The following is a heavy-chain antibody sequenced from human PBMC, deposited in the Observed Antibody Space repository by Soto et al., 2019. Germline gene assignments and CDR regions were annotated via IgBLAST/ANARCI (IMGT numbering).Heavy chain of an antibody. CDR1: GYTFTSYA. CDR2: INAGNGNT. CDR3: ARHPHWLRGSGSYLRLSWFDP. Sequence: ASVKVSCKASGYTFTSYAMHWVRRAPGQRLEWMGWINAGNGNTKYSQKFQGRVTITRDTSASTAYMELSSLRSEDTAVYYCARHPHWLRGSGSYLRLSWFDPWGQGTLVTVSS. D-gene: IGHD3-10*01. J-gene: IGHJ5*02. V-gene: IGHV1-3*01.